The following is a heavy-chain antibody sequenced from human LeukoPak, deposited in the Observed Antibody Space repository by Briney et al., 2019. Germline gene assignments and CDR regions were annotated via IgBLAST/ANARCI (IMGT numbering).Heavy chain of an antibody. Sequence: ASVKVSCKASGYTFTGYYMHWVQQAPGQGLEWMGWINPNSGGTNYAQKFQGRVTMTRDTSISTAYMELSRLRSDDTAVYYCARPPGYFDSSGYLDYWGQGTLVTVSS. J-gene: IGHJ4*02. CDR1: GYTFTGYY. CDR2: INPNSGGT. CDR3: ARPPGYFDSSGYLDY. V-gene: IGHV1-2*02. D-gene: IGHD3-22*01.